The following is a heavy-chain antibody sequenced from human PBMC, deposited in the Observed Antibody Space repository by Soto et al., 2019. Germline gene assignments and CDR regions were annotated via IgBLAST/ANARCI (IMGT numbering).Heavy chain of an antibody. V-gene: IGHV1-18*01. D-gene: IGHD5-12*01. J-gene: IGHJ6*02. CDR3: ATTIGYSYYYYGMDV. CDR2: ISAYHGDT. Sequence: QVQLVQSGAEVTKPGASVKVSCKASGYTLTSYGISWVRQAPGQGLEWMGWISAYHGDTNYAQSLQGRVTMTTDTSTTTAYMELRSLRSDDTAVYYCATTIGYSYYYYGMDVWGQGTTVTVSS. CDR1: GYTLTSYG.